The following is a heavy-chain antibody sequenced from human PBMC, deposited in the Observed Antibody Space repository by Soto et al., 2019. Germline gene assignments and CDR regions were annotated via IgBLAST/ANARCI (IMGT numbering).Heavy chain of an antibody. D-gene: IGHD5-18*01. Sequence: GASVKVSCKASGYTFTSYYMHWVRQAPGQGLEWMGIINPSGGSTSYAQKFQGRVTMTRDTSTSTVYMELSSLRSEDTAVYYCARDFSGQQLQLWLDPGYFDYWGQGTLVTVSS. J-gene: IGHJ4*02. CDR2: INPSGGST. V-gene: IGHV1-46*03. CDR1: GYTFTSYY. CDR3: ARDFSGQQLQLWLDPGYFDY.